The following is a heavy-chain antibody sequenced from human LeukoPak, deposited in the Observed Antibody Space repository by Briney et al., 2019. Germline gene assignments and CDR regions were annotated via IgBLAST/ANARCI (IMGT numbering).Heavy chain of an antibody. D-gene: IGHD1-26*01. CDR2: ISSGSVYI. CDR3: ARDNYSGSRYFDH. V-gene: IGHV3-21*01. J-gene: IGHJ4*02. Sequence: GGSLRLSCAASRFTFSDYSMNWVRQAPGKGLQWVASISSGSVYIYYADSMKGRFTISRDNAKNSMYLQMNSLRAEDTAIYYCARDNYSGSRYFDHWGQGTLVTVSS. CDR1: RFTFSDYS.